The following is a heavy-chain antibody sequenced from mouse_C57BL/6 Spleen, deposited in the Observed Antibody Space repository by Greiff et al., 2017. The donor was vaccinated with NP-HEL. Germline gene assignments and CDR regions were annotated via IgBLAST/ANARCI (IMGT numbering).Heavy chain of an antibody. CDR1: GYTFTSYG. Sequence: QVQLKESGAELARPGASVKLSCKASGYTFTSYGISWVKQRTGQGLEWIGEIYPRSGNTYYNEKFKGKATLTADKSSSTAYMELRSLTSEDSAVYFCARIDYSNYDMDYWGQGTSVTVSS. CDR3: ARIDYSNYDMDY. J-gene: IGHJ4*01. CDR2: IYPRSGNT. V-gene: IGHV1-81*01. D-gene: IGHD2-5*01.